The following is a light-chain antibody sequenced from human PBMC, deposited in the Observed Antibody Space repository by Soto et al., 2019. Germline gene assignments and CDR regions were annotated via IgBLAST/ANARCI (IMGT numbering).Light chain of an antibody. CDR2: DVS. J-gene: IGKJ1*01. V-gene: IGKV3-20*01. CDR1: QSVSSSY. CDR3: QQYGSSPT. Sequence: EIVLTQSPGTLSLSPGERATLSCRSSQSVSSSYLAWYQHKPGQAPRLLIYDVSSRATGIPDRFSGSGSGTAFTLNISRLEPEDFAVYYCQQYGSSPTFGQGTKVEIK.